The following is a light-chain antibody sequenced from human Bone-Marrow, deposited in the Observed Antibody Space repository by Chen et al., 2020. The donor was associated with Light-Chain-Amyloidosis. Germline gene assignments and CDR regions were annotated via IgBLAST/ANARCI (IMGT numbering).Light chain of an antibody. Sequence: NFMLTLPHSVSESPGQTVINSCTRNIGSSATNSVQCYQQRPGRSPTAVISEDDQSPSGVPDRFSGSIDMSSNSASLTISGLKTEDEADYYCQSYQGSSQGVFGGGTKLTVL. CDR2: EDD. V-gene: IGLV6-57*01. CDR1: IGSSATNS. CDR3: QSYQGSSQGV. J-gene: IGLJ3*02.